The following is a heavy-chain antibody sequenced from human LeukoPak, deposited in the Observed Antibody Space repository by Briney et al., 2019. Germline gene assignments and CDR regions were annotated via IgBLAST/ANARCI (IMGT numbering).Heavy chain of an antibody. CDR3: ARNNYGGESGDY. CDR2: IYSGGGT. J-gene: IGHJ4*02. CDR1: GFTVSNNY. D-gene: IGHD4-23*01. Sequence: GGSLSLSCTASGFTVSNNYMYWVRQAPGKGLEWVSLIYSGGGTYYADSVKGRFTISRDNSKNTLYLQMNSLRPEDTAVYYCARNNYGGESGDYWGQGTPFTVSS. V-gene: IGHV3-53*01.